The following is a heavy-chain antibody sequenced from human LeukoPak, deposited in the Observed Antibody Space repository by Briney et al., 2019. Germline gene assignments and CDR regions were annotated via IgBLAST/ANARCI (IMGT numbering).Heavy chain of an antibody. CDR3: ARGITLESYFDY. D-gene: IGHD1-1*01. V-gene: IGHV4-39*07. CDR1: GGSISSSSYY. J-gene: IGHJ4*02. Sequence: SETLSLTCTVSGGSISSSSYYWGWIRQPPGKGLEWIGSIYYSGSTYYNPSLKSRVTISVDTSKTQFSLKLTSITAADTAVYYCARGITLESYFDYWGQGTLVTVSS. CDR2: IYYSGST.